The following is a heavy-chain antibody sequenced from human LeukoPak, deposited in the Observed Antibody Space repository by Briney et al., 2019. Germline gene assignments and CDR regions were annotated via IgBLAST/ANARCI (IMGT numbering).Heavy chain of an antibody. V-gene: IGHV1-46*01. Sequence: GASVKVSCKASGYTFTSYYMHWVRQAPGQGLEWMGIINPSGGSTSYAQKFQGRVTMTRDTSTSTVYMELSSLRSEDTAVYYCARDRGEFGGYCSSTSCDLNWFDPWGQGTLVTVSS. CDR1: GYTFTSYY. D-gene: IGHD2-2*01. J-gene: IGHJ5*02. CDR2: INPSGGST. CDR3: ARDRGEFGGYCSSTSCDLNWFDP.